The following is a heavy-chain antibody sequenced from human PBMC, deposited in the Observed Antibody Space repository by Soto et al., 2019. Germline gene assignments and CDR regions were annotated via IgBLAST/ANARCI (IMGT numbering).Heavy chain of an antibody. J-gene: IGHJ4*02. CDR1: GFTFGNAW. CDR2: IKSKTDDGTT. CDR3: ASTYFDYWSGFYVYYDY. V-gene: IGHV3-15*07. Sequence: TGGSLRLSCAASGFTFGNAWMNWVRQAPGKGLEWVGRIKSKTDDGTTDYAAPVKGRFTISRDDSQNMLYLQMNSLKTEDTAVYYCASTYFDYWSGFYVYYDYWGQGILVTVSS. D-gene: IGHD3-3*01.